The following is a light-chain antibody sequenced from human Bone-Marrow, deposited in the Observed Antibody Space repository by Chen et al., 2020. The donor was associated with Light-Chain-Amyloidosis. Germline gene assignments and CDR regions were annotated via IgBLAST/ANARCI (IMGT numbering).Light chain of an antibody. J-gene: IGLJ2*01. Sequence: SNELTQPPSVTGSPGQTGRNTCPGDDLPTKYAYWYQQKPGQAPVLVIPRDTERPSGISERFSGSSSGTTATLTISGVQAEDEADYHCQSADSSGTYEVIFGGGTKLTVL. CDR1: DLPTKY. CDR3: QSADSSGTYEVI. V-gene: IGLV3-25*03. CDR2: RDT.